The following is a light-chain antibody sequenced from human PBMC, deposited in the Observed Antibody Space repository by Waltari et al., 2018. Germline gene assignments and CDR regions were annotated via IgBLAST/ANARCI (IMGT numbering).Light chain of an antibody. CDR3: QQYYSAPRT. CDR2: AAS. Sequence: DIQMTQSPSSLSTSVGDRVTITCRASQSISSYLNWYQQKPGKAPKLLIYAASSLQSGVPSRFSGSGSVTDFTLTISSLQPEEVAIYYCQQYYSAPRTFGQGTKVGIK. CDR1: QSISSY. V-gene: IGKV1-39*01. J-gene: IGKJ1*01.